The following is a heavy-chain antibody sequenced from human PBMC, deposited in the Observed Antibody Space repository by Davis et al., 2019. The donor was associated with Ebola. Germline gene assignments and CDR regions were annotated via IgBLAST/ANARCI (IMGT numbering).Heavy chain of an antibody. J-gene: IGHJ4*02. CDR2: IDPSDSYT. CDR1: GYSFTSYW. D-gene: IGHD5-18*01. V-gene: IGHV5-10-1*01. CDR3: ALSNTAMVGDFDY. Sequence: GESLKISCKGSGYSFTSYWISWVRQMPGKGLEWMWRIDPSDSYTNYSPSFQGHVTISADKSLSTAYLQWSSLKASDTAMYYCALSNTAMVGDFDYWGQGTLVTVSS.